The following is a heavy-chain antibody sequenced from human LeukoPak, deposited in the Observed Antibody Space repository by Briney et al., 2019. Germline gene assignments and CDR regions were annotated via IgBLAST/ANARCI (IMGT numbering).Heavy chain of an antibody. V-gene: IGHV3-30*02. CDR2: IRYDGSNK. D-gene: IGHD6-13*01. CDR3: AKDWGGVDSSSWRHYYYYMDV. Sequence: PGGSLRLSCAASGFTFSSYGMHWVRQAPGKGLEWVAFIRYDGSNKYYADSAKGRFTISRDNSKNTLYLQMNSLRAEDTAVYYCAKDWGGVDSSSWRHYYYYMDVWGKGTTVTVSS. J-gene: IGHJ6*03. CDR1: GFTFSSYG.